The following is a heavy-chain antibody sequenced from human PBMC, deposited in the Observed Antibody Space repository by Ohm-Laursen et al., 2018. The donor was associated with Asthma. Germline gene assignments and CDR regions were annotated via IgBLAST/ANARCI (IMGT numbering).Heavy chain of an antibody. Sequence: SDTLSLTCIVSGDSISSGNNYWSWIRQHPGKGLEWIGYIYYSGITYSNPSLRSRVTISVDTSKNQFSLNLTSVTAADTAVYYCARGSFYYESTGYYFFDHWGQGALVTVSS. J-gene: IGHJ4*02. CDR3: ARGSFYYESTGYYFFDH. CDR1: GDSISSGNNY. V-gene: IGHV4-31*03. D-gene: IGHD3-22*01. CDR2: IYYSGIT.